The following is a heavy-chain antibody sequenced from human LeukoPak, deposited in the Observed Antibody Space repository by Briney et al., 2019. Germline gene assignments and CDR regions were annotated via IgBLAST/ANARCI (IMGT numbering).Heavy chain of an antibody. J-gene: IGHJ4*02. Sequence: GASVKVSCKASGYTFTSYGVSWVRQAPGQGLEWMGWISAYNGNTNYAQKLQGRVTMTTDTSTSTAYMELRSLRSDDTAVYYCARPSIPLAYCGGDCYSMAVDFDYWGQGTPVTVSS. CDR1: GYTFTSYG. CDR2: ISAYNGNT. D-gene: IGHD2-21*02. CDR3: ARPSIPLAYCGGDCYSMAVDFDY. V-gene: IGHV1-18*01.